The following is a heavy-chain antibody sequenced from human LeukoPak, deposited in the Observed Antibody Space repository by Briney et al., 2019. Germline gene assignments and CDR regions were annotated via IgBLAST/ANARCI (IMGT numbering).Heavy chain of an antibody. D-gene: IGHD1-1*01. J-gene: IGHJ4*02. CDR3: AKAPPYTKYFDY. CDR1: GFIFSNYA. V-gene: IGHV3-23*01. Sequence: GSLRLSCAGSGFIFSNYAMSWVRQAPGQGLEWVSTISNSGDATFYADAVKGRFTISRDNSKNTLYLQMYSLRAEDTAIYYCAKAPPYTKYFDYWGQGTLHTVSS. CDR2: ISNSGDAT.